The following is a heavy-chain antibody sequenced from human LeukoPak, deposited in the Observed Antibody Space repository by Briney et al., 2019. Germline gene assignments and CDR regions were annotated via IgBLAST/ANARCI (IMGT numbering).Heavy chain of an antibody. CDR1: GFTFDDYA. Sequence: GRSLRLSCAASGFTFDDYAMHWVRQGPGKGLEWVSGISWKSGSIGYADSVKGRFTISRDNAKNSLYLQMSSLRAEDTAVYYCAREISGSFGDHDAFDIWGQGTMVTVSS. CDR3: AREISGSFGDHDAFDI. CDR2: ISWKSGSI. V-gene: IGHV3-9*01. D-gene: IGHD1-26*01. J-gene: IGHJ3*02.